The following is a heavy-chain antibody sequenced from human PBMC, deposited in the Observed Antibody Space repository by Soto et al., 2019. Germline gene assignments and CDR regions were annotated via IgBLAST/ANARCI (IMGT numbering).Heavy chain of an antibody. CDR2: MNPNSGNT. V-gene: IGHV1-8*01. D-gene: IGHD2-8*01. J-gene: IGHJ6*02. Sequence: ASVKVSCKASGYTFASYDINWVRQATGQGLEWMGWMNPNSGNTGYAQKFQGRVTMTRNTSISTAYMELSSLRSEDTAVYYCARGSIVLMVYAIYYYYYGMDVWGQGTTVTVSS. CDR3: ARGSIVLMVYAIYYYYYGMDV. CDR1: GYTFASYD.